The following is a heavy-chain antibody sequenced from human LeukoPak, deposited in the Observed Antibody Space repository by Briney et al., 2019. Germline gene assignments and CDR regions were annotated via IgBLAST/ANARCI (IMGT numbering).Heavy chain of an antibody. V-gene: IGHV4-4*07. CDR1: GDSIGSHY. CDR2: IYSSGTT. CDR3: ARDPYYDILTGYLIRGAFDI. D-gene: IGHD3-9*01. Sequence: SETLSLTCTVSGDSIGSHYWSWIRQSAGKGLEWIGRIYSSGTTDYNPSLKSRVTMSVDTSKNQFSLKLNSVTAADTAVYYCARDPYYDILTGYLIRGAFDIWGLGTVVTVSS. J-gene: IGHJ3*02.